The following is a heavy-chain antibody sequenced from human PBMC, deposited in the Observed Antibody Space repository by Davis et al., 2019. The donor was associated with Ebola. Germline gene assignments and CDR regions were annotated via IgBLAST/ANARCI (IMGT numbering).Heavy chain of an antibody. CDR1: GFTFSDYY. Sequence: GGSLRLSCAASGFTFSDYYMSWIRQAPGRGLEWVAFVRSHGSDDHYADSVKGRFTISRDNSKNTLYLQMNSLRPEDTAVYYCARDSDDYSFDYWGQGTLVTVSS. J-gene: IGHJ4*02. CDR3: ARDSDDYSFDY. V-gene: IGHV3-30*02. CDR2: VRSHGSDD. D-gene: IGHD4-11*01.